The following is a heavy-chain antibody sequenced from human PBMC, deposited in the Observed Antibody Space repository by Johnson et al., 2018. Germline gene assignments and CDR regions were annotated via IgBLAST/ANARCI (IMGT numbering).Heavy chain of an antibody. V-gene: IGHV3-73*01. D-gene: IGHD3-22*01. CDR3: NKRGYDTDAFDI. CDR1: GFTFSGSA. Sequence: VQLVQSGGGLVQPGGSLKLSCAASGFTFSGSAMHWVRQASGKGLEWVGHIKNQANTYETVYAASVKGRFTIFRDVSKNTAYLQMNSLKTEEPAVYYCNKRGYDTDAFDIWGQGTMVTVSA. J-gene: IGHJ3*02. CDR2: IKNQANTYET.